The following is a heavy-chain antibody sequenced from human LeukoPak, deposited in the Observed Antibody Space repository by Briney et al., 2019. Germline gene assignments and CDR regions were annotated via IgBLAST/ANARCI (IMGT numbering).Heavy chain of an antibody. J-gene: IGHJ3*02. CDR3: ARVTSDIVVVVAATGAFDI. D-gene: IGHD2-15*01. V-gene: IGHV3-11*04. Sequence: GGSLRLSCAASGFSVNNNYMSWIRQAPGKGLEWVSYISNRGYTIYYADSVKGRFTLSRDNAKNSLYLQMNSLRAEDTAVYYCARVTSDIVVVVAATGAFDIWGQGTMVTVSS. CDR2: ISNRGYTI. CDR1: GFSVNNNY.